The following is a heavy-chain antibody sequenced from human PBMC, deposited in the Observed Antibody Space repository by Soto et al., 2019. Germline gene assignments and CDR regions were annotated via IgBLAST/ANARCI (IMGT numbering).Heavy chain of an antibody. Sequence: QVQLQESGPGLVKPSETLSLTCTVSGGSISNHYWSWIRQPPGKGLEWIGYIYYNGNTNYNPSRKSRVTMSVDTSKNQISQKLSAVTAEDTAVYYCARANWYSEYWGQGTLVTVSS. CDR2: IYYNGNT. D-gene: IGHD7-27*01. CDR3: ARANWYSEY. CDR1: GGSISNHY. V-gene: IGHV4-59*11. J-gene: IGHJ4*02.